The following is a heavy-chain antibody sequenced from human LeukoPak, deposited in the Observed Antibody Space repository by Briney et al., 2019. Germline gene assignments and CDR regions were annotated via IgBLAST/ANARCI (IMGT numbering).Heavy chain of an antibody. V-gene: IGHV1-69*05. CDR3: ARSGFWSGYVDY. Sequence: SVKVPCKASGGTFSSYAISWVRQAPGQGLEWMGRIIPIFGTANYAQKFQGRVTITTDESTSTAYMELSSLRSEDTAVYYCARSGFWSGYVDYWGQGTLVTVSS. CDR1: GGTFSSYA. D-gene: IGHD3-3*01. J-gene: IGHJ4*02. CDR2: IIPIFGTA.